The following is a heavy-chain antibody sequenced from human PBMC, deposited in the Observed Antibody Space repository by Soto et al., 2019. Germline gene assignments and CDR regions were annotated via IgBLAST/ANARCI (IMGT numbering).Heavy chain of an antibody. CDR2: IYHSGST. D-gene: IGHD2-15*01. CDR1: GGSISSSNW. J-gene: IGHJ6*02. Sequence: SETLSLTCAVSGGSISSSNWWSWVRQPPGKGLEWIGEIYHSGSTNYNPSLKSRVTISVDKSKNQFSLKLSSVTAADTAVYYCAREDKDYYYYGMDVWGQGTTVTVSS. V-gene: IGHV4-4*02. CDR3: AREDKDYYYYGMDV.